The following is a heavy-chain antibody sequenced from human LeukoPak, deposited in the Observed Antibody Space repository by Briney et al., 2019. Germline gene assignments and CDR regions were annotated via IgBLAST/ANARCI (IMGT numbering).Heavy chain of an antibody. J-gene: IGHJ3*02. CDR2: INPNSGGT. D-gene: IGHD1-14*01. V-gene: IGHV1-2*02. CDR1: GYTFPCHY. Sequence: GASVKVSCKASGYTFPCHYMTWLRQAPGQGLEWMGWINPNSGGTNYAQKFQGRVTMTRDTSISTAYMELSRLRSDDTAVYYCARWAVYDAFDIWGQGTMVTVSS. CDR3: ARWAVYDAFDI.